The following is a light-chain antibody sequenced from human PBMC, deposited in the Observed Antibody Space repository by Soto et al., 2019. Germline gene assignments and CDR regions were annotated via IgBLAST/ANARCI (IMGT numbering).Light chain of an antibody. J-gene: IGKJ1*01. V-gene: IGKV3-15*01. CDR3: QQYNNWPPWT. Sequence: IAMTQSPATLAVSPGGRVTLYCRASQSVSSNLAWYQQKVGQAPRLLIYGAPTRATGIPATSSGSRSGTEFTLTISSLQSQDFAVYYGQQYNNWPPWTVGPGTKVDIK. CDR2: GAP. CDR1: QSVSSN.